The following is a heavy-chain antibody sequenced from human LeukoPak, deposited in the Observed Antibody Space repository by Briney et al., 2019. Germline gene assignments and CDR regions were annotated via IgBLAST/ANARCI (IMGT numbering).Heavy chain of an antibody. J-gene: IGHJ6*03. CDR3: ASGTYYYDSSGYFPMDV. CDR1: GYTFTSYG. CDR2: ISAYNGNT. D-gene: IGHD3-22*01. V-gene: IGHV1-18*01. Sequence: GASVKVSCKASGYTFTSYGISWVRQAPGQGLEWMGWISAYNGNTNYAQKLQGRVTMTTDTSTSTAYMELRSLRSDDTAVYYCASGTYYYDSSGYFPMDVSGKGTTVTVSS.